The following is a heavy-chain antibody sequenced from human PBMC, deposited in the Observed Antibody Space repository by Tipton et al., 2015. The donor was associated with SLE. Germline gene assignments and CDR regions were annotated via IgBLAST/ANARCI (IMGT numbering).Heavy chain of an antibody. Sequence: GLVKPSQTLSLTCAISGDSVSSNSAAWNWIRQSPTRGLEWLGRTYYRSKWYNDYAVSVKRRITINPDTSKNQFSLQLNSVTPEDTAVYFCAREVRSSGWDRDKHFDLWGRGTLVTFPS. J-gene: IGHJ2*01. CDR2: TYYRSKWYN. D-gene: IGHD6-19*01. CDR1: GDSVSSNSAA. CDR3: AREVRSSGWDRDKHFDL. V-gene: IGHV6-1*01.